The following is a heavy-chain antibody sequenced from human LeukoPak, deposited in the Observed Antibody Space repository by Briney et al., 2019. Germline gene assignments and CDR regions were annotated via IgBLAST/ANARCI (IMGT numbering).Heavy chain of an antibody. J-gene: IGHJ4*02. CDR2: IRYDGSNK. D-gene: IGHD6-19*01. CDR3: ARGKGLRVAVASGYFDY. Sequence: GGSLRLSCAASGFTFSSYGMHWVRQAPGKGLEWVAFIRYDGSNKYYADSVKGRFTISRDNSKNTLYLQMNSLRAEDTALYYCARGKGLRVAVASGYFDYWGQGTLVTVSS. V-gene: IGHV3-30*02. CDR1: GFTFSSYG.